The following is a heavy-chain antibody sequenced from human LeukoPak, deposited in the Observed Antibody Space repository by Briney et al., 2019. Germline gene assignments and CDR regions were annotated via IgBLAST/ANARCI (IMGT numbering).Heavy chain of an antibody. CDR2: ISGSGGST. CDR3: AKRSTFGGPIWPFDY. J-gene: IGHJ4*02. D-gene: IGHD3-16*01. V-gene: IGHV3-23*01. Sequence: GGSLRLSCAASGFTFSSYGMHWVRQAPGKGLEWVSAISGSGGSTYYADSVKGRFTISRDNSKNTLYLQMNSLRAEDTAVYYCAKRSTFGGPIWPFDYWGQGTLVTVSS. CDR1: GFTFSSYG.